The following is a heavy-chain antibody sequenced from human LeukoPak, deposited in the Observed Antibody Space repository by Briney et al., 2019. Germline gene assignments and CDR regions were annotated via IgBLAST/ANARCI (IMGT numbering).Heavy chain of an antibody. CDR2: INPNSGGT. CDR1: GYTFTGYY. D-gene: IGHD6-19*01. V-gene: IGHV1-2*02. Sequence: RASVKVSYKASGYTFTGYYIHWVRQAPGQGLEWMGWINPNSGGTNYAQKFQGRVTMTRDTSISTAYMELSRLRSDDTAVYYCAPAGSIAVTDQFYFDYWGQGTLVTVSS. CDR3: APAGSIAVTDQFYFDY. J-gene: IGHJ4*02.